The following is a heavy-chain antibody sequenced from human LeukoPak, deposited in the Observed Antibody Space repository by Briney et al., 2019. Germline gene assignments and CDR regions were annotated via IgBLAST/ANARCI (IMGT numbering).Heavy chain of an antibody. J-gene: IGHJ4*02. CDR2: ISAYNGNT. CDR1: GYTFTSYG. V-gene: IGHV1-18*01. Sequence: GASVKVSCKASGYTFTSYGISWVRQAPGQGLEWMGWISAYNGNTNYAQKLQGRVTMTTDTSTSTAYMELRSLRSDDTAVYYCASEEESYYDSSGYYNWGQGTLVTVSS. D-gene: IGHD3-22*01. CDR3: ASEEESYYDSSGYYN.